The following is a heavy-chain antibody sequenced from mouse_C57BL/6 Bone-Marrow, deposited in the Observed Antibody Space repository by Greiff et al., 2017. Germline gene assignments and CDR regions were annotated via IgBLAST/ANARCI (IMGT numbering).Heavy chain of an antibody. V-gene: IGHV1-61*01. Sequence: QVQLQQPGAELVRPGSSVKLSCKASGYTFTSYWMDWVKQRPGQGLEWIGNIYPSDSETHYNQKFKDKATLTVDKSSSTAYMQLSSLTSEYSAVYYCARPYDYDSWFAYWGQGTLVTVSA. D-gene: IGHD2-4*01. CDR1: GYTFTSYW. CDR2: IYPSDSET. J-gene: IGHJ3*01. CDR3: ARPYDYDSWFAY.